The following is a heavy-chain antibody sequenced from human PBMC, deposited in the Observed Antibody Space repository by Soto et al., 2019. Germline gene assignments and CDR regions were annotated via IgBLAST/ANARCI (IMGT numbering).Heavy chain of an antibody. V-gene: IGHV3-23*01. CDR3: AKDRHYDSSGTYFDY. CDR1: GFTFSSYA. Sequence: GGSLRLSCAASGFTFSSYAMSWVRQAPGKGLEWVSAISGRDGSTYYADSVKGRFTISRDNSKNTLYLQMNSLRAEDTAVYYCAKDRHYDSSGTYFDYWGQGTLVTVSS. CDR2: ISGRDGST. J-gene: IGHJ4*02. D-gene: IGHD3-22*01.